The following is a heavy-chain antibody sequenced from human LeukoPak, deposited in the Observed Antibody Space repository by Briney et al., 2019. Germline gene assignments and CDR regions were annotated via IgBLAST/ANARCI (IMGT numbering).Heavy chain of an antibody. Sequence: SVKVSCKASGGTFSSYAISWVRQAPGQGLEWMGGIIPIFGTANYAQKFQGRVTITADESTSTAYMELSSLRSEDTAVYYCARDRGAFDYVWGSYRYSESYYFDYWGQGTLVTVSS. CDR1: GGTFSSYA. D-gene: IGHD3-16*02. CDR3: ARDRGAFDYVWGSYRYSESYYFDY. V-gene: IGHV1-69*13. CDR2: IIPIFGTA. J-gene: IGHJ4*02.